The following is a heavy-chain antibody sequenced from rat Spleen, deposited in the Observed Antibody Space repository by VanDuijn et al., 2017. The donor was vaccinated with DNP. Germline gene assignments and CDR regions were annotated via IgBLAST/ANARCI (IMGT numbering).Heavy chain of an antibody. CDR1: GFTFSSFP. D-gene: IGHD1-12*02. Sequence: EVQLVESGGNLVQPGGSMKLSCAASGFTFSSFPMAWVRQAPTKGLEWVATISTSGGSTYYRDSVKGRFTISRDNAKNTLYLQMDSLRSEDTATYYCVRPDYYDGSYPHYWGQGVMVTVSS. J-gene: IGHJ2*01. V-gene: IGHV5-46*01. CDR3: VRPDYYDGSYPHY. CDR2: ISTSGGST.